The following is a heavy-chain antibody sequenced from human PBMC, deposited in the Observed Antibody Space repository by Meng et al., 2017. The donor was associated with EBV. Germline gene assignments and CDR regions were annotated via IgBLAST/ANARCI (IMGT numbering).Heavy chain of an antibody. CDR3: VRELVGGTFDY. CDR1: GYTFTSYY. CDR2: IIPAGGNT. V-gene: IGHV1-46*01. J-gene: IGHJ4*02. D-gene: IGHD1/OR15-1a*01. Sequence: QVQLWRSGDEVKKPGASVKVSCKASGYTFTSYYLHWVRQAPGQGLEWMGIIIPAGGNTNYAQKFRGRFTMTRDTSTSTVYMDLSILTSEDTAVYYCVRELVGGTFDYWGQGTLVTVSS.